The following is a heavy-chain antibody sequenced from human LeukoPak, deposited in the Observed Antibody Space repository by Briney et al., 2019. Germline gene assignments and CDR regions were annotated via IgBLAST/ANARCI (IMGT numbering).Heavy chain of an antibody. V-gene: IGHV3-7*01. CDR1: GFTFSSYW. D-gene: IGHD3-22*01. J-gene: IGHJ3*02. CDR2: IKQDGSEK. Sequence: GGSLRLSCAASGFTFSSYWMSWVRQAPGKGLEWVANIKQDGSEKYYVDSVKGRFTISRDNAKNSLYLQMNSLRAEDTAVYYCAREYSYYYDSSGYRTGNSAFDIWGQGTMVTVSS. CDR3: AREYSYYYDSSGYRTGNSAFDI.